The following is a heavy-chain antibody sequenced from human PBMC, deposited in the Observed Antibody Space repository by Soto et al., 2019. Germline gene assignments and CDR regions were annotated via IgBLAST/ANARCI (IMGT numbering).Heavy chain of an antibody. Sequence: EVQLLESGGGLVQPGGSLRLSCAASGFTFSSYAMSWVRQAPGKGLEWVSAISGSGGSTYYADSVKGRFTISRDNSKNTLYLQMNSLRAGDTAVYYCAKVGPSWYTVTNGDLGDYWGQGTLVTVSS. D-gene: IGHD4-17*01. CDR3: AKVGPSWYTVTNGDLGDY. J-gene: IGHJ4*02. CDR1: GFTFSSYA. V-gene: IGHV3-23*01. CDR2: ISGSGGST.